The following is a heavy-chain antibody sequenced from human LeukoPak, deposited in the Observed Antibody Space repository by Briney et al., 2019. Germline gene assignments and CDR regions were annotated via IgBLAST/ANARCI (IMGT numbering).Heavy chain of an antibody. CDR2: ISAYNGDT. CDR3: ARDTARITTXXGXDY. D-gene: IGHD1-14*01. Sequence: ASVKVSCKASGYTFASYGISWVRQAPGQGLEWMGWISAYNGDTKYAQHLQGRVTLTTDTSAGTAYMELRSLTSDDTALYYGARDTARITTXXGXDYWGQXXXVXXSS. CDR1: GYTFASYG. J-gene: IGHJ4*02. V-gene: IGHV1-18*01.